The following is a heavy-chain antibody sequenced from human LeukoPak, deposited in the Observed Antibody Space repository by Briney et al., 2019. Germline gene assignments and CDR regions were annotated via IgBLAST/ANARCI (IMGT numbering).Heavy chain of an antibody. CDR2: IKQDGSAK. V-gene: IGHV3-7*03. CDR3: TTLHYYGY. J-gene: IGHJ4*02. D-gene: IGHD1-14*01. CDR1: GLTFSDQW. Sequence: PGGSLRLSCMISGLTFSDQWLAWVRQPPGKGLEWVADIKQDGSAKFHVASVKGRFTISRDNAKNSLYLQMDSLTAEDTAVYYCTTLHYYGYWGQGTLVTVSS.